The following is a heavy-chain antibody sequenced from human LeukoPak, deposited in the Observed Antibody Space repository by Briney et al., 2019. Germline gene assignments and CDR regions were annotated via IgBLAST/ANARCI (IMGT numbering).Heavy chain of an antibody. J-gene: IGHJ6*03. D-gene: IGHD3-16*01. CDR1: GGSISSYY. CDR3: ARETSQKGAHYMDV. Sequence: PSETLSLTCTVSGGSISSYYWSWIRQPPGKGLEWIGYIQYSGSTNYNPSLKSRVTISVDTSKNQFSLKLSSVTAADTAVYYCARETSQKGAHYMDVWGKGTTVTISS. CDR2: IQYSGST. V-gene: IGHV4-59*01.